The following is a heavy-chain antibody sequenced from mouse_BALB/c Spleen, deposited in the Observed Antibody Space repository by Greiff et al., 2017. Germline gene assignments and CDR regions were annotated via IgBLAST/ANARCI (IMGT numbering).Heavy chain of an antibody. CDR3: TRKGNYGSSAWFAY. CDR1: GYTFTSYW. D-gene: IGHD1-1*01. Sequence: LQQPGSELVRPGASVKLSCKASGYTFTSYWMHWVKQRPGQGLEWIGNIYPGSGSTNYDEKFKSKATLTVDTSSSTAYMQLSSLTSEDSAVYYCTRKGNYGSSAWFAYWGQGTLVTVSA. J-gene: IGHJ3*01. CDR2: IYPGSGST. V-gene: IGHV1S22*01.